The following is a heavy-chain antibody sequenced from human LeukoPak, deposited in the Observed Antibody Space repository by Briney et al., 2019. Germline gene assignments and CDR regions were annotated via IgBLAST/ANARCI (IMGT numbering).Heavy chain of an antibody. V-gene: IGHV3-7*01. CDR2: IKQDGSDK. J-gene: IGHJ4*02. CDR3: ARDERGYCSGGSCGNSQIDY. Sequence: PGGSLRLSCAASGFTFSSYLMTWVREAPGKGLEWVANIKQDGSDKYYVDSVKGRFTISRDNAQNSLHLQMNSLRAEDTAVYYCARDERGYCSGGSCGNSQIDYWGQGTLVTVSS. CDR1: GFTFSSYL. D-gene: IGHD2-15*01.